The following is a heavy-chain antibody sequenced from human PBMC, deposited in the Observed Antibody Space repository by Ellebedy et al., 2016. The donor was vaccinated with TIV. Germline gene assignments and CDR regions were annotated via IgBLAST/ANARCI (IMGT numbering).Heavy chain of an antibody. V-gene: IGHV1-18*01. D-gene: IGHD6-6*01. CDR1: GYTFNAYG. CDR3: ARDRDGSSSSDFQH. Sequence: AASVKVSCKASGYTFNAYGMSWVRQAPGQGLEWMGWISAYNGGTHYAQNLQGRVTLTTDTSTSTAYMELRSLRSDDTAVYYCARDRDGSSSSDFQHWGPGTLVTVSS. CDR2: ISAYNGGT. J-gene: IGHJ1*01.